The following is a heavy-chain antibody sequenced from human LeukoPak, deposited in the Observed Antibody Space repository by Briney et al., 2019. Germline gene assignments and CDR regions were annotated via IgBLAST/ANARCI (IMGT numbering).Heavy chain of an antibody. CDR1: GGSISSYY. CDR3: ARLGGATSPFGY. V-gene: IGHV4-59*08. Sequence: SETLSLTCTVSGGSISSYYWSWIRQPPGKGLEWIGYIYYTGNTNYNPSLKSRATISVDTSKNQSSLHLSSLTAADTAIYYCARLGGATSPFGYWGQGTLVTVSS. CDR2: IYYTGNT. D-gene: IGHD1-26*01. J-gene: IGHJ4*02.